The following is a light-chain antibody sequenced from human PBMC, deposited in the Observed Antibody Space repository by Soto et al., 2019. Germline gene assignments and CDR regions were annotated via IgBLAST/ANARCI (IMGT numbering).Light chain of an antibody. Sequence: QSALTQPASVSGSPGQSITISCTGTSSDVGGYNYVSWYQQHPGKAPKPMIYEVSNRPSGVSNRFSGSKSGNTASLTISGLQAEDEADYYCSAYTSSSPHWVFGGGTKLTVL. CDR3: SAYTSSSPHWV. J-gene: IGLJ3*02. CDR1: SSDVGGYNY. CDR2: EVS. V-gene: IGLV2-14*01.